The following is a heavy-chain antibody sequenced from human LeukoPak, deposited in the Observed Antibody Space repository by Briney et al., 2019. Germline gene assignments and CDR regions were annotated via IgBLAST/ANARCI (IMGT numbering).Heavy chain of an antibody. CDR1: GGSIRSYY. Sequence: SETLSLTCTVSGGSIRSYYWSWIRQPPGKGLEWIAYIYYSGSTYYNPSLKSRVTISVDTSKNQFSLKLSSVTAADTAVYYCARDVSYGYPRDAFDIWGQGTMVTVSS. CDR3: ARDVSYGYPRDAFDI. V-gene: IGHV4-59*12. D-gene: IGHD5-18*01. CDR2: IYYSGST. J-gene: IGHJ3*02.